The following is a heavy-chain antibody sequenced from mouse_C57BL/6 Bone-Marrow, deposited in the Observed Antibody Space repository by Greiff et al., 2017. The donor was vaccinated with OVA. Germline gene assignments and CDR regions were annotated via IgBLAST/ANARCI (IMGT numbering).Heavy chain of an antibody. CDR1: GYTFTSYG. CDR3: ARYDYYGYDEDYFDY. V-gene: IGHV1-81*01. Sequence: QVQLQQSGAELARPGASVKLSCKASGYTFTSYGISWVKQRTGQGLEWIGEIYPRSGNTYYNEKFKGKATLTADKSSSTAYMELRSLTSEDSAVYFCARYDYYGYDEDYFDYWGQGTTLTVSS. D-gene: IGHD2-2*01. J-gene: IGHJ2*01. CDR2: IYPRSGNT.